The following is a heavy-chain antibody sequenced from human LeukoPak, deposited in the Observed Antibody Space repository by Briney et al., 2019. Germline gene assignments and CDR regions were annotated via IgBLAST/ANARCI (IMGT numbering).Heavy chain of an antibody. CDR2: ISAYNGNT. J-gene: IGHJ2*01. V-gene: IGHV1-18*04. CDR1: GYIFTGYY. CDR3: ARGPPYGDHWYFDL. D-gene: IGHD4-17*01. Sequence: ASVKVSCKASGYIFTGYYIHWVRQAPGQGLEWMGWISAYNGNTNYAQKLQGRVTMTTDTSTSTAYMELRSLRSDDTAVYYCARGPPYGDHWYFDLWGRGTLVTVSS.